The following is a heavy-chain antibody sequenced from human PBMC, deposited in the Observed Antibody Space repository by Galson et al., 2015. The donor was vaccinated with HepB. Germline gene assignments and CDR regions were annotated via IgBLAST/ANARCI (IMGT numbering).Heavy chain of an antibody. CDR1: GYTFTSYG. Sequence: SVKVSCKASGYTFTSYGISWVRQAPGQGLEWMEWISAYNGNTNYAQKLQGRVTMTTDTSTSTAYMELRSLRSDDTAVYYCARVESRYPYSSSRYEVDYWGQGTLVTVSS. V-gene: IGHV1-18*04. D-gene: IGHD6-13*01. J-gene: IGHJ4*02. CDR3: ARVESRYPYSSSRYEVDY. CDR2: ISAYNGNT.